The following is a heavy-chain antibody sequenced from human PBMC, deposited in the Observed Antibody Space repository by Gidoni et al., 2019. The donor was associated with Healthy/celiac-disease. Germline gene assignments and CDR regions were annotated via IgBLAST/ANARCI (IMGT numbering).Heavy chain of an antibody. Sequence: GLEWVAVISYDGSNKYYADSVKGRFTISRDNSKNTLYLQMNSLRAEDTAVYYCAKDKAAAGMRPRRIASANFDYWGQGTLVTVSS. D-gene: IGHD6-13*01. CDR3: AKDKAAAGMRPRRIASANFDY. CDR2: ISYDGSNK. V-gene: IGHV3-30*18. J-gene: IGHJ4*02.